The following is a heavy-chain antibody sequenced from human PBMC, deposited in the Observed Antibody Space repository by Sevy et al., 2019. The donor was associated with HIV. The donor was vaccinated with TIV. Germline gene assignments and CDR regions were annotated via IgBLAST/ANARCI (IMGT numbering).Heavy chain of an antibody. CDR2: ISGSGGST. D-gene: IGHD2-2*01. CDR1: GFTFSSYA. Sequence: GGSLRLSCAASGFTFSSYAMSWVRQAPGKGLEWVSTISGSGGSTYYADSVKGRFTISRDNFKNTLYLQMNSLRAEDTAVYYCARHGVVVPAAMPPKGWFDPWGQGTLVTVSS. J-gene: IGHJ5*02. CDR3: ARHGVVVPAAMPPKGWFDP. V-gene: IGHV3-23*01.